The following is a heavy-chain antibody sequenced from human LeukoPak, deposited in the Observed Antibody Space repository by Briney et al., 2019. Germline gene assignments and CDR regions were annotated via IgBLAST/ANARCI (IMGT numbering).Heavy chain of an antibody. D-gene: IGHD2-2*01. CDR3: ARQSADLLAY. CDR1: GGSISGSSYY. V-gene: IGHV4-39*01. J-gene: IGHJ4*02. Sequence: SETLSLTCTVSGGSISGSSYYWGWIRQPPGKGLEWIGSIYYSGSTYYNPSLKSRVTISVDTSKNQFSLKLSSVTAADTAVYYCARQSADLLAYWGQGTLVTVSS. CDR2: IYYSGST.